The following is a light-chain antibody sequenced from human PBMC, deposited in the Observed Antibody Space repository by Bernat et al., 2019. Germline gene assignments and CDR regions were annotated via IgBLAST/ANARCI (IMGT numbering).Light chain of an antibody. CDR1: QGISSY. Sequence: GDSVTITCRESQGISSYLNWYQQKPGKAPKLLIYYANRLASGVQSRFSGRGSGTDYTLTISSLQHEDFATYYCQQVYSTPNSFGQGTKVEI. V-gene: IGKV1-39*01. CDR3: QQVYSTPNS. J-gene: IGKJ2*03. CDR2: YAN.